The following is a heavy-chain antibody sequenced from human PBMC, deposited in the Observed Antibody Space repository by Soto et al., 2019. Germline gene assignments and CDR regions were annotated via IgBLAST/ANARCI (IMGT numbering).Heavy chain of an antibody. CDR1: GFTFSSYG. CDR3: AKDLGRSSWYPPPPYYFDY. Sequence: QVQLVESGGGVVQPGRSLRLSCAASGFTFSSYGMHWVRQAPGKGLEWVAVISYDGSNKYYADSVKGRFTISRDNSKNTRYLQMNSLRAEDTAVYYCAKDLGRSSWYPPPPYYFDYWGQGTLVTVSS. D-gene: IGHD6-13*01. CDR2: ISYDGSNK. J-gene: IGHJ4*02. V-gene: IGHV3-30*18.